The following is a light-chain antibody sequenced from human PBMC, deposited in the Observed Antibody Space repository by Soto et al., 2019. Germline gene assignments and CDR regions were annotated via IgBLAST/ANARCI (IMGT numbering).Light chain of an antibody. V-gene: IGKV4-1*01. CDR3: HQYQGAPPS. Sequence: DIVMTQSPDSLAVSLGYRATINCKSSQSGFATSNHKTCLAWYQQRPRQPPKLIIYLASTREFGFPDRISGSGSGTDFTLTISGLEAEDVAVYYCHQYQGAPPSFGQGTKVDIK. CDR1: QSGFATSNHKTC. CDR2: LAS. J-gene: IGKJ1*01.